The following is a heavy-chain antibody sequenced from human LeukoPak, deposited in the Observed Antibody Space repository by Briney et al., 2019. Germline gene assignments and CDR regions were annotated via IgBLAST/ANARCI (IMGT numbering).Heavy chain of an antibody. CDR1: GYTFTSYD. J-gene: IGHJ3*02. V-gene: IGHV1-46*01. D-gene: IGHD1-26*01. CDR2: INPSGGST. CDR3: ARGVGIVGATTPFDAFDI. Sequence: ASVKVSCKASGYTFTSYDINWVRQAPGQGLEWMGIINPSGGSTSYAQKFQGRVTMTRDTSTSTVYMELSSLRSEDTAVYYCARGVGIVGATTPFDAFDIWGQGTMVTVSS.